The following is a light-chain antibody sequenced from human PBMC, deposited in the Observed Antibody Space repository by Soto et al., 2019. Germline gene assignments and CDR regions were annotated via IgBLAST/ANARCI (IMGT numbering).Light chain of an antibody. V-gene: IGLV2-14*01. CDR1: SSDVGGYNY. J-gene: IGLJ1*01. Sequence: QSALTQPASVSGSPGQSITISCTGTSSDVGGYNYVSWYQQHPGKAPKLMIYEVSNRPSGVSHRFSGSKSGNTASLTISGLQAEDEADYYCSSYTSSGTRVFGTGSKLTVL. CDR2: EVS. CDR3: SSYTSSGTRV.